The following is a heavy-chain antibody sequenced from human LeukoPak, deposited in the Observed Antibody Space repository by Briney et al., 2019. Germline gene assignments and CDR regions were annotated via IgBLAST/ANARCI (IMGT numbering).Heavy chain of an antibody. J-gene: IGHJ3*02. Sequence: PGGSLRLSCAASGLTFSSYAMSWVRQAPGKGLEWVSAISGSGGSTYYADSVKGRFTISRDNSKNTLYLQMNSLRAEDTAVYYCAKGDYYDSSGDAFDIWGQGTMVTVSS. D-gene: IGHD3-22*01. CDR2: ISGSGGST. V-gene: IGHV3-23*01. CDR3: AKGDYYDSSGDAFDI. CDR1: GLTFSSYA.